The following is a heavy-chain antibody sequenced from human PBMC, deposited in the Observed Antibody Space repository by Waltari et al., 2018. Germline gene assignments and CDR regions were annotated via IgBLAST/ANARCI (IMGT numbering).Heavy chain of an antibody. J-gene: IGHJ5*02. D-gene: IGHD2-21*02. CDR2: IYYTGST. V-gene: IGHV4-59*01. CDR3: ARGGGGDWEWFDP. Sequence: QVKLQESGPRLLKPSGTLALICTVSGGSSRGFYWSWVRQPPGKGLDWIGYIYYTGSTNFNPSLKSRVTMSVDTSKNQFSLKLSSVTAADTAFYYCARGGGGDWEWFDPWGQGTLVTVSS. CDR1: GGSSRGFY.